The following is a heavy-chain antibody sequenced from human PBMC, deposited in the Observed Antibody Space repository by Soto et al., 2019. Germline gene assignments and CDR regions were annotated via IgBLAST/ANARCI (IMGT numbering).Heavy chain of an antibody. CDR2: ISYDGSNK. V-gene: IGHV3-30*18. D-gene: IGHD3-22*01. CDR1: GFTFSSYG. J-gene: IGHJ1*01. Sequence: QVQLVESGGGVVQPGRSLRLSCAASGFTFSSYGMHWVRQAPGKGLEWVAVISYDGSNKYYADSVKGRFTISRDNSQNTLYLQMNSLRAEDTAVYYCAKDFPAYYDSSGYYPQHCGQGTLVTVSS. CDR3: AKDFPAYYDSSGYYPQH.